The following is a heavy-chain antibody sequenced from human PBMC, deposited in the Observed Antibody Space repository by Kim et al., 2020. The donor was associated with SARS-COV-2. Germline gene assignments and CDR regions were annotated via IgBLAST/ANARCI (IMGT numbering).Heavy chain of an antibody. Sequence: RVTISVDTSKNQFSLKLSSVTAADTAVYYCARNLYDYVWGSYRSRSYFDYWGQGTLVTVSS. V-gene: IGHV4-39*07. D-gene: IGHD3-16*02. CDR3: ARNLYDYVWGSYRSRSYFDY. J-gene: IGHJ4*02.